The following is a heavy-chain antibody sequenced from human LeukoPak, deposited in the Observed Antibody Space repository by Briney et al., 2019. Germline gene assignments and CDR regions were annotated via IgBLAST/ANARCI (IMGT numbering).Heavy chain of an antibody. J-gene: IGHJ4*02. Sequence: GGSLRLSCGASGFTFSNYWMSWVRQAPGKGLEWVSAISGSGGSTYYADSVKGRFTISRDNSKNTLYLQMNSLRAEDTAVYYCARKPGYSSGWYFGYWGQGTLVTVSS. CDR3: ARKPGYSSGWYFGY. CDR1: GFTFSNYW. D-gene: IGHD6-19*01. V-gene: IGHV3-23*01. CDR2: ISGSGGST.